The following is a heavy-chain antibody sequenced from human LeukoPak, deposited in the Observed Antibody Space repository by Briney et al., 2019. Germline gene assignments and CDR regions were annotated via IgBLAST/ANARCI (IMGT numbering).Heavy chain of an antibody. CDR3: ARSPNYKGYFDY. Sequence: GGSLRLSCAASGFTFSSYVMHWVRQAPGKGLEWVAIISYDGSNEYYADSVKGRFTISRDNSKNTLYLQMNSLRAEDTAVYYCARSPNYKGYFDYWGQGTLVTVSS. CDR1: GFTFSSYV. V-gene: IGHV3-30*04. J-gene: IGHJ4*03. D-gene: IGHD3-10*01. CDR2: ISYDGSNE.